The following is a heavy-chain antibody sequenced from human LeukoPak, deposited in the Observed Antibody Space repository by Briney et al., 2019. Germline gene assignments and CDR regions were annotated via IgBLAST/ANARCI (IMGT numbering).Heavy chain of an antibody. Sequence: QSGGSLRLSCAASGFTVSSNYMSWVRQAPGKGLEWVSVIYSGGSTYYADSVKGRFTISRDNSKNTLYLQMNSLRAEDTAVYYCASVSSVDYYDSSGYYYFDYWGQGTLVTVSS. J-gene: IGHJ4*02. D-gene: IGHD3-22*01. CDR1: GFTVSSNY. CDR2: IYSGGST. V-gene: IGHV3-66*01. CDR3: ASVSSVDYYDSSGYYYFDY.